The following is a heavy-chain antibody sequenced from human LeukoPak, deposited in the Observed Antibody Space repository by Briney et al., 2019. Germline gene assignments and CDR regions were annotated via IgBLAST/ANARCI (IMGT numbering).Heavy chain of an antibody. Sequence: GPSVKVSCKASGYTFTSYDINWVRHATGQGLEWMGWMNPNRGNTGYAKKFQGRLTKTRNTSQKTPYMEPSSVRCADPALYYCARNCIRGGSAWFCYWGQGTLVTVSS. CDR3: ARNCIRGGSAWFCY. D-gene: IGHD5/OR15-5a*01. J-gene: IGHJ4*02. CDR2: MNPNRGNT. CDR1: GYTFTSYD. V-gene: IGHV1-8*01.